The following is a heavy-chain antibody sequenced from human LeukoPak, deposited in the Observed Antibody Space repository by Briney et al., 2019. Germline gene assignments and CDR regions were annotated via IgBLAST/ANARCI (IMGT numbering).Heavy chain of an antibody. CDR2: ISGDGSNI. J-gene: IGHJ4*02. V-gene: IGHV3-43*02. CDR1: GFNFDGYA. Sequence: QTGGSLRLSCAASGFNFDGYAIHWVRQRPGKGPEWVSLISGDGSNIRYADSVRGRFTISRDNSKNSLYLQMNSLRSEDTALYYCVRGNQWLLREWGQGTLVTVSS. D-gene: IGHD5-12*01. CDR3: VRGNQWLLRE.